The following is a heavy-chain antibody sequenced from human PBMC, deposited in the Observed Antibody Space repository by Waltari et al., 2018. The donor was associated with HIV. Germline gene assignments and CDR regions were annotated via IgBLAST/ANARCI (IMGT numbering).Heavy chain of an antibody. CDR1: GFPFSSYA. CDR2: ISGSGGST. CDR3: ANTMTTVPWFDP. V-gene: IGHV3-23*01. J-gene: IGHJ5*02. Sequence: EVQLLESGGGLVQPGGSLRLSCAASGFPFSSYAMSWVRQAPGKGLEWVSAISGSGGSTYYADSVKGRFTISRDNSKNTLYLQMNSLRAEDTAVYYCANTMTTVPWFDPWGQGTLVTVSS. D-gene: IGHD4-17*01.